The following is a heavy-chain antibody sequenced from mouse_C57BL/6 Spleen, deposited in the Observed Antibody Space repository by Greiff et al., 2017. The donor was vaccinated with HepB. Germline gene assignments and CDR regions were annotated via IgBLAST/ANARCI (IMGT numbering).Heavy chain of an antibody. J-gene: IGHJ4*01. V-gene: IGHV1-7*01. CDR1: GYTFTSYW. Sequence: QVQLQQSGAELAKPGASVKLSCKASGYTFTSYWMHWVKQRPGQGLEWIGYINPSSGYTKYNQKFKDKATLTADKSSRTAYMQLSSLTYEDSAVYYCARPHYDYDPYEAMDYWGQGTSVTVSS. CDR3: ARPHYDYDPYEAMDY. D-gene: IGHD2-4*01. CDR2: INPSSGYT.